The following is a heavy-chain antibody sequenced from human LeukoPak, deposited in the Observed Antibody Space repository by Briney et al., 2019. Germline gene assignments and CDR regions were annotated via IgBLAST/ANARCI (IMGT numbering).Heavy chain of an antibody. J-gene: IGHJ4*02. CDR3: AINLVGATFFDY. V-gene: IGHV4-4*07. D-gene: IGHD1-26*01. CDR1: GGSISSYY. CDR2: IYTSGST. Sequence: SETLSLTCTVSGGSISSYYWSWIRQLAGKGLEWIGRIYTSGSTNYNPSLKSRVTMSVDTSKNQFSLKLSSVTAADTAVYYCAINLVGATFFDYWGQGTLVTVSS.